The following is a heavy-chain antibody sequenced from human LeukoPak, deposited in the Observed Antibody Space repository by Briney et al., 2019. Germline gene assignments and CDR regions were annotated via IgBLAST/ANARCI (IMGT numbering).Heavy chain of an antibody. V-gene: IGHV4-34*01. D-gene: IGHD5-18*01. CDR3: ARGRRGYSYDY. CDR1: GGSFSGDY. Sequence: PSETLSLTCAVYGGSFSGDYWSWIGQPPGQGLEWIGEINHSGSTNYNPSLKSRVTISVDTSKNQFSLKLSSVTAADTAVYYCARGRRGYSYDYWGQGTLVTVSS. CDR2: INHSGST. J-gene: IGHJ4*02.